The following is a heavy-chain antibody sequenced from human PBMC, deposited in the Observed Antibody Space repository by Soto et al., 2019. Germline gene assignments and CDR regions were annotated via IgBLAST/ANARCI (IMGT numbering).Heavy chain of an antibody. Sequence: ASVKVSCKASGYTFTSYYMHWVRQAPGQGLEWMGIINPSGGSTSYAQKFQGRVTMTRDTSTSTVYMELSSLRSEDTAVYYCARDVTMIVVEPPLPGGMDVWGQGTTVTVSS. D-gene: IGHD3-22*01. CDR3: ARDVTMIVVEPPLPGGMDV. V-gene: IGHV1-46*01. CDR2: INPSGGST. J-gene: IGHJ6*02. CDR1: GYTFTSYY.